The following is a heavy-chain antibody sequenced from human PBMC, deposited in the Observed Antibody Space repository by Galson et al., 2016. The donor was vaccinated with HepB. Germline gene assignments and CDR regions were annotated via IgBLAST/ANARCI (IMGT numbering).Heavy chain of an antibody. CDR1: GGAINTHW. CDR3: ARVGLGTTGGSDH. CDR2: VFHSGGT. Sequence: ETLSLTCTVSGGAINTHWWNWVRQPPGRRPEWIGEVFHSGGTNYNPSLKSRVTMSVDRSKNQFSLNLRSVTAADTAIYYCARVGLGTTGGSDHWGQGILVTVSS. V-gene: IGHV4-4*02. J-gene: IGHJ4*02. D-gene: IGHD1-14*01.